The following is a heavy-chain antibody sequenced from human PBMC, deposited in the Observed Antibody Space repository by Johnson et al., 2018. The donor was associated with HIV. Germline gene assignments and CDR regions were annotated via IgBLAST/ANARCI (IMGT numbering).Heavy chain of an antibody. CDR1: GFTFSSYA. CDR3: VRGGLGYQNIHDPFDI. D-gene: IGHD3-16*02. J-gene: IGHJ3*02. CDR2: ISYDGSNK. Sequence: QVQLVESGGGVVQPGRSLRLSCAASGFTFSSYAMHWVRQAPGKGLEWVAVISYDGSNKYYADSVKGRFTISRDNVKNSLYLQMNSLRAEDTALYYCVRGGLGYQNIHDPFDIWGQGTRVTVSS. V-gene: IGHV3-30-3*01.